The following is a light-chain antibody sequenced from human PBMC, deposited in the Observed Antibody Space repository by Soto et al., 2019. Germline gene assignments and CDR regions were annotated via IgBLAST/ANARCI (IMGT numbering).Light chain of an antibody. V-gene: IGLV1-40*01. CDR3: QSYDSSLSVV. J-gene: IGLJ2*01. CDR2: GNS. CDR1: TSNIGAGYD. Sequence: QSGLTQPPSVSGAPGQRVTISCTGSTSNIGAGYDVHWYQQLPGTAPKLLIYGNSNRPSGVPDRFSGSKSGTSASLAITGLHAEDEADYYCQSYDSSLSVVFGGGTKLTVL.